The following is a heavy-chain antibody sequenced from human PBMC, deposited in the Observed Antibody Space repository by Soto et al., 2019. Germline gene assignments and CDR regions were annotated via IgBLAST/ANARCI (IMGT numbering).Heavy chain of an antibody. D-gene: IGHD3-3*01. CDR1: GYTFTRSG. J-gene: IGHJ6*02. CDR3: ARDQGITTFGVYSMYYYGMDV. Sequence: QVQLVQSGAEVKKPGASVKVSCKPSGYTFTRSGISWVRQAPGQGLEWLGWINPDNGNTNYAQHLQGRVSLTTDTSTSTAYMDLRSLRSDDTAVYYCARDQGITTFGVYSMYYYGMDVWGQGTTVTVSS. CDR2: INPDNGNT. V-gene: IGHV1-18*01.